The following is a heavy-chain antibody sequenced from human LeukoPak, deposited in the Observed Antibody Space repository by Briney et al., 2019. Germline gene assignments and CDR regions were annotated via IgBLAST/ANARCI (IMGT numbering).Heavy chain of an antibody. J-gene: IGHJ4*02. CDR3: AKTLSSGWSGKYYFDY. CDR2: ISGNGDNT. Sequence: GGSLRLSCAASGFTFSFYAMTWVRQAPGKGLEWVSGISGNGDNTYYADSVKGRFTIYRDNSKSRLSLQMNSLRAEDTAVYYCAKTLSSGWSGKYYFDYWGQGTLVSVSS. D-gene: IGHD6-19*01. V-gene: IGHV3-23*01. CDR1: GFTFSFYA.